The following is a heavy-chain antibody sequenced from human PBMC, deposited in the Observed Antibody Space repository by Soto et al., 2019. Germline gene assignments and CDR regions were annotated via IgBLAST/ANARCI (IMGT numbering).Heavy chain of an antibody. J-gene: IGHJ4*02. V-gene: IGHV4-34*01. Sequence: SETLSLTCAVYGGSFSGYYWSWIRQPPGKGLEWIGEINHSGSTNYNPSLKSRVTISVDTSKNQFSLKLSSVTAADTAVYYCARGPPMVRGEGPPDYWGQGTLVTVSS. CDR1: GGSFSGYY. CDR3: ARGPPMVRGEGPPDY. CDR2: INHSGST. D-gene: IGHD3-10*01.